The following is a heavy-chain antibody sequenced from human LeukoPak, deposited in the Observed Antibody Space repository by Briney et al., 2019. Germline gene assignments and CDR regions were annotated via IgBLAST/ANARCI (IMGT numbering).Heavy chain of an antibody. Sequence: GGSLRLACAASGFTFSSYGMSWLRQAPGRGLEWVSAISGSGGSTYSADSVKGRFTISRDNSKNTLYLQMNSLRAEDTAVYYCAKGDYYGSGSYIDYWGQGTLVTVSS. V-gene: IGHV3-23*01. D-gene: IGHD3-10*01. J-gene: IGHJ4*02. CDR3: AKGDYYGSGSYIDY. CDR2: ISGSGGST. CDR1: GFTFSSYG.